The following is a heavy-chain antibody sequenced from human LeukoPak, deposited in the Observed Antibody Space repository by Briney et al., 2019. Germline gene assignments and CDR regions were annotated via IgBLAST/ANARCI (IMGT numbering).Heavy chain of an antibody. CDR2: IRKDGSDK. D-gene: IGHD2-15*01. V-gene: IGHV3-30*02. J-gene: IGHJ5*02. CDR1: GFTFSTNG. CDR3: AKDDQWSLDH. Sequence: PGGSLGLSCAASGFTFSTNGIHWVRQAPGKGLEWVTYIRKDGSDKWYAKSVKGRFTISRDNSKNTVILQMNSLRPEDTALYYCAKDDQWSLDHWGQGALVTVSS.